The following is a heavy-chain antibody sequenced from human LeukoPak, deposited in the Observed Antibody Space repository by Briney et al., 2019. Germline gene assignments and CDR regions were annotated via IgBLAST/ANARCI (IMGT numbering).Heavy chain of an antibody. D-gene: IGHD2-2*01. V-gene: IGHV4-34*01. CDR3: ARAAPYCSSTSCFPPSGGPSYYYGMDV. Sequence: GSLRLSCAASGFTFSSYSMNWVRQAPGKGLEWIGEINHSGSTNYNPSLKSRVTISVDTSKNQFSLKLSSVTAADTAVYYCARAAPYCSSTSCFPPSGGPSYYYGMDVWGQGTTVTVSS. CDR1: GFTFSSYS. J-gene: IGHJ6*02. CDR2: INHSGST.